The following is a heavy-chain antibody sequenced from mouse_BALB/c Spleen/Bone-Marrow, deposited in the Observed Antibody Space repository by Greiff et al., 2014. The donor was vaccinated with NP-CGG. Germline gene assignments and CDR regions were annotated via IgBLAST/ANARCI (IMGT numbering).Heavy chain of an antibody. Sequence: VQLVESGPELARPGVSVKISCKGSGYTFTDYAMHWVKQSHAKSLEWIGVISTYSGNTNYNQKFKGKATMTVDKSSSTAYMELARLTSEDSAIYYCASPIYYGNYEGFAYWGQGTLVTVSA. D-gene: IGHD2-1*01. V-gene: IGHV1-67*01. CDR1: GYTFTDYA. CDR2: ISTYSGNT. J-gene: IGHJ3*01. CDR3: ASPIYYGNYEGFAY.